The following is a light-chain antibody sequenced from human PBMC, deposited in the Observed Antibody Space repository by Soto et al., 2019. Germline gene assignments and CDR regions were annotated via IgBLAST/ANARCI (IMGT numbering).Light chain of an antibody. J-gene: IGLJ1*01. CDR3: AAWDDSLSPEV. CDR2: GDS. V-gene: IGLV1-40*01. Sequence: QSVLTQPPSVSGAPGQRVTISCTGSSSNIGAGYDVNWYQQLPETAPKLLIFGDSNRPSGVPDRFSGSKSGTSASLVITGLRSEDEADYYCAAWDDSLSPEVFGTGTKVTVL. CDR1: SSNIGAGYD.